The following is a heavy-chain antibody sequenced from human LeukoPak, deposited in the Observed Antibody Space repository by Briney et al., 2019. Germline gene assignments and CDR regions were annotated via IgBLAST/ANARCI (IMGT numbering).Heavy chain of an antibody. CDR1: GFTFISYW. Sequence: GGSLRLSCAASGFTFISYWMTWVRQAPGKGLEWVASMRQDGSEKYYVDSVKGRFTISRDNAKNSLFLQMNSLRAEDTAVYYCATRLTSGWNGFDDWGQGTLVTVSS. CDR3: ATRLTSGWNGFDD. V-gene: IGHV3-7*03. D-gene: IGHD6-19*01. CDR2: MRQDGSEK. J-gene: IGHJ4*02.